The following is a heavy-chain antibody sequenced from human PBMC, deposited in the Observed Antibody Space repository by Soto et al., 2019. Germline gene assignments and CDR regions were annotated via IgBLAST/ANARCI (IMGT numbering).Heavy chain of an antibody. CDR3: GRHYGGATTGIDY. J-gene: IGHJ4*01. V-gene: IGHV5-51*01. D-gene: IGHD1-26*01. CDR2: TYPFDSDT. CDR1: GYTFTYYW. Sequence: LGESLKISCEGSGYTFTYYWIGWVRQMPGKGLEWMGVTYPFDSDTRYSPSFQGRVTISAVQSTNTAYLELSRLQASDTAIYSCGRHYGGATTGIDYWGQGTLVTVSS.